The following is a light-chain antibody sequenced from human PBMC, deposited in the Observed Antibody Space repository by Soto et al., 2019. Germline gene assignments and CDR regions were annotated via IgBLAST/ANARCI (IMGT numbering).Light chain of an antibody. Sequence: DIVMTQSPDSLAVSLCERATINCNATQSVLHSSNSKNYMAWYQQKQGQPPNLVIYWASTRESGVPDRFSGSVSGTDGTLTISSLKAEDGSVYYCQQYYSTPLTFGGGTKVDI. J-gene: IGKJ4*01. CDR1: QSVLHSSNSKNY. CDR2: WAS. CDR3: QQYYSTPLT. V-gene: IGKV4-1*01.